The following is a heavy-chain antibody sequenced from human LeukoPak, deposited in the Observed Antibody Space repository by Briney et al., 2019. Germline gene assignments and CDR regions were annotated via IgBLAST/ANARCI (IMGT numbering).Heavy chain of an antibody. CDR2: IYTSGST. D-gene: IGHD3-22*01. CDR1: GGSISSGNYY. CDR3: AREGDYYDTSGTLDY. J-gene: IGHJ4*02. V-gene: IGHV4-61*02. Sequence: SETLSLTCTVSGGSISSGNYYWSWIRKPAGKGLEWIGRIYTSGSTNYNPSLKSRVTISVDTSKNQFSLKLSSVTLADTAVYYCAREGDYYDTSGTLDYWGQGTLVTVSS.